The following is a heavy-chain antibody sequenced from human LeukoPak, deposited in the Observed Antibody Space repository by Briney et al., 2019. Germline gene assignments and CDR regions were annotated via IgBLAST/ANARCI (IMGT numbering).Heavy chain of an antibody. CDR1: GFTFSSYG. CDR3: AKGGKWDVTPFDY. CDR2: FSGSGGST. Sequence: GGSLRLSCAASGFTFSSYGMSWVRQAPGKGLEWVSAFSGSGGSTYYADSVKGRFTISRDNSKNTLYLQMNSLRAEDTAVYYCAKGGKWDVTPFDYWGQGTLVTVSS. J-gene: IGHJ4*02. V-gene: IGHV3-23*01. D-gene: IGHD1-26*01.